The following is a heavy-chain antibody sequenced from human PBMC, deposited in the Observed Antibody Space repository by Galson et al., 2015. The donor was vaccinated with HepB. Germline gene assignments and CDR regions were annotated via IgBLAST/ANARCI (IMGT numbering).Heavy chain of an antibody. CDR3: AKGYPGRGDY. J-gene: IGHJ4*02. D-gene: IGHD2-15*01. CDR2: ISSSSSTI. CDR1: GFTFSSYS. V-gene: IGHV3-48*01. Sequence: SLRLSCAASGFTFSSYSMNWVRQAPGKGLEWVSYISSSSSTIYYADSVKGRFTISRDNSKNTLYLQMNSLRAEDTAVYYCAKGYPGRGDYWGQGTLVTVSS.